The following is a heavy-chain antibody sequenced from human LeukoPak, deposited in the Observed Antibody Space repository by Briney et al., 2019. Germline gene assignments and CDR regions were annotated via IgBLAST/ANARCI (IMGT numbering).Heavy chain of an antibody. Sequence: PGGSLRLSCAASGFTFSSYGMHWVRQAPGKGLEWVAVIWYDGSNKYYADSVKGRFTISRDNSKNTLYLQMNSLRAEDTAVYYSARENYYDSSGYYGSYYYYYYGMDVWGQGTTVTVSS. CDR1: GFTFSSYG. CDR3: ARENYYDSSGYYGSYYYYYYGMDV. D-gene: IGHD3-22*01. CDR2: IWYDGSNK. V-gene: IGHV3-33*01. J-gene: IGHJ6*02.